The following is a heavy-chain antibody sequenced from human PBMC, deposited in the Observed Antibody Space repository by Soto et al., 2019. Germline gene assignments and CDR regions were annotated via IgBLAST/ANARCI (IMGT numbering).Heavy chain of an antibody. Sequence: EVQLVESGGGLVQPGGSLRLSCAASGFTFSSYSMNWVRQAPGKGLEWVSYISSSSSTIYYADSVKGRFTISRDNAKNSLYLQMNSLRDEDTAVYYCARDQVVVGARREYFDYWGQGTLVTVSS. J-gene: IGHJ4*02. CDR1: GFTFSSYS. CDR2: ISSSSSTI. CDR3: ARDQVVVGARREYFDY. V-gene: IGHV3-48*02. D-gene: IGHD1-26*01.